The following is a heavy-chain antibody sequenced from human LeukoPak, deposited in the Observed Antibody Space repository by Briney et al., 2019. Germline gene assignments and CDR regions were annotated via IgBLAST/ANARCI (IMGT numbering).Heavy chain of an antibody. J-gene: IGHJ4*02. D-gene: IGHD3-16*01. Sequence: GGSLRLSCAASGFTFSSYAMHWVRQAPGKGLEYVSAISSNGGSTYYANSVKGRFTISRDNSKNTLYLQMGSLRAEDMAVYYCAREVSGGYYFDYWGQGTLVTVSS. CDR2: ISSNGGST. CDR1: GFTFSSYA. CDR3: AREVSGGYYFDY. V-gene: IGHV3-64*01.